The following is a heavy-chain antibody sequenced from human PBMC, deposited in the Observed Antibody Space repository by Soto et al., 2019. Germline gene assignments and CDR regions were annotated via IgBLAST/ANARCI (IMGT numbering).Heavy chain of an antibody. D-gene: IGHD4-17*01. CDR2: IYYSGST. V-gene: IGHV4-31*03. CDR3: AKVGDYGESYYYYMDV. CDR1: GGSISSGGYY. Sequence: PSETLSLTCPVSGGSISSGGYYRSWIRQHPGKGLEWIGYIYYSGSTYYNPSLKSRVTISVDTSKNQFSLKLSSVTAADTAVYYCAKVGDYGESYYYYMDVWGKGTTVTVSS. J-gene: IGHJ6*03.